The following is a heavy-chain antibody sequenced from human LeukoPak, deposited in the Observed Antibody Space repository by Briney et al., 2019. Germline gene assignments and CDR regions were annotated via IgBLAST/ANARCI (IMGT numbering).Heavy chain of an antibody. CDR2: ISAYNGNT. Sequence: ASVKVSCKASGYTFTSYGINWVRQAPGQGLEWMGWISAYNGNTNYAQKLQGRVTMTTDTSTSTAYMELRSPRSDDTAVYYCARSGAGSSLLYYFDYWGQGTLVTVSS. J-gene: IGHJ4*02. CDR3: ARSGAGSSLLYYFDY. V-gene: IGHV1-18*01. CDR1: GYTFTSYG. D-gene: IGHD6-6*01.